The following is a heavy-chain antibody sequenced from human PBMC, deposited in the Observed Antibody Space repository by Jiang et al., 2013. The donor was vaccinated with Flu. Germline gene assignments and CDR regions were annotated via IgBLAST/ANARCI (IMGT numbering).Heavy chain of an antibody. V-gene: IGHV3-30*02. D-gene: IGHD1-26*01. J-gene: IGHJ4*02. Sequence: VQLLESGGGVVQPGGSLRLSCAASGFTFSSYGMHWVRQAPGKGLEWVAFIRYDGSNKYYADSVKGRFTISRDNSKNTLYLQMNSLRAEDTAVYYCAKDSQITSGSYAYYFDYWAREPWSPSPQ. CDR3: AKDSQITSGSYAYYFDY. CDR1: GFTFSSYG. CDR2: IRYDGSNK.